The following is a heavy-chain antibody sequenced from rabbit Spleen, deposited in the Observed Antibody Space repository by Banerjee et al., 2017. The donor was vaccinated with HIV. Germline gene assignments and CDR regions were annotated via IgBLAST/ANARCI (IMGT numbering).Heavy chain of an antibody. CDR1: GIEFSSYG. J-gene: IGHJ4*01. CDR2: IDPIFGST. CDR3: VRDQAGYAGYGPWYFNL. V-gene: IGHV1S47*01. D-gene: IGHD7-1*01. Sequence: QEQLVESGGGLVQPGGSLKLSCKASGIEFSSYGVSWVRQAPGKGLEWIGYIDPIFGSTYYASWVNGRFTISRHNAQNTLYLQLNSLTAADTATYFCVRDQAGYAGYGPWYFNLWGPGPLVTVS.